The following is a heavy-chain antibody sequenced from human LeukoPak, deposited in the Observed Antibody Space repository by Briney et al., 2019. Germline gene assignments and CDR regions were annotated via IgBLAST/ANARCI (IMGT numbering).Heavy chain of an antibody. CDR3: ARVAPGGNFDY. D-gene: IGHD6-25*01. CDR1: GGTLSRYA. J-gene: IGHJ4*02. CDR2: IIPIFGTA. V-gene: IGHV1-69*01. Sequence: SVKVSCKASGGTLSRYAISWVRQAPGQGLEWMGGIIPIFGTANYAQKFQGRVTITADESTSTAYMELSSLRSEDTAVYYCARVAPGGNFDYWGQGTLVTVSS.